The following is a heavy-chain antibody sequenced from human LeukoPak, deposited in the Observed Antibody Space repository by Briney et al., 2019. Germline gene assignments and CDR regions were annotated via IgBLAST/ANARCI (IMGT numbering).Heavy chain of an antibody. CDR2: IYYSGST. Sequence: SETLSLTCTVSGYSISSDYYWAWIRQPPGKGLEWIGSIYYSGSTYYNPSLKSRVTISVDTSKNQFSLKLSSVTAADTAVYFCARERLLTVTPFDYWGQGTLVTVSS. D-gene: IGHD4-17*01. J-gene: IGHJ4*02. CDR1: GYSISSDYY. V-gene: IGHV4-38-2*02. CDR3: ARERLLTVTPFDY.